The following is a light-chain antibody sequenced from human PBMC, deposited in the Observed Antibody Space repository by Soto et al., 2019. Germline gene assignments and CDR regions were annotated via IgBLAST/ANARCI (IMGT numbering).Light chain of an antibody. CDR3: QQYDNLPPRLT. CDR2: DAS. J-gene: IGKJ4*01. Sequence: DIQMTQSTSSLSASVGDRVTITCQASQDISNYLNWYQQKPGKAPKLLIYDASNLETGVPSRFSGSRSGTDFTFPISSLQPEDIATYYCQQYDNLPPRLTFGGGTKVEI. V-gene: IGKV1-33*01. CDR1: QDISNY.